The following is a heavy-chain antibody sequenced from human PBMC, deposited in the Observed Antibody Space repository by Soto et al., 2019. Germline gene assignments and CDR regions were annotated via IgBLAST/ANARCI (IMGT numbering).Heavy chain of an antibody. Sequence: SETLSLTCTVSGGSISSYYWSWIRQPPGKGLEWIGYIYYSGSTNYNPSLKSRVTISVDTSKNQFSLKLSSVTAADTAVYYCARKRVGDFWSGYYLPGEYYFDYWGQGTLVTVSS. CDR3: ARKRVGDFWSGYYLPGEYYFDY. J-gene: IGHJ4*02. D-gene: IGHD3-3*01. V-gene: IGHV4-59*01. CDR2: IYYSGST. CDR1: GGSISSYY.